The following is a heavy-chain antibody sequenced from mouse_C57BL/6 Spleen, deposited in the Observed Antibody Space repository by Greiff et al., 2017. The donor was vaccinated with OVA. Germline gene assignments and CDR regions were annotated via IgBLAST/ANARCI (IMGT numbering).Heavy chain of an antibody. CDR2: IDPETGGT. CDR3: TYYYGSFYYFDY. Sequence: VQLQQSGAELVRPGASVTLSCKASGYTFTDYEMHWVKQTPVHGLEWIGAIDPETGGTAYNQKFKGKAILTADKSSSTAYMELRSLTSEDSAVYYCTYYYGSFYYFDYWGQGTTLTVSS. V-gene: IGHV1-15*01. CDR1: GYTFTDYE. D-gene: IGHD1-1*01. J-gene: IGHJ2*01.